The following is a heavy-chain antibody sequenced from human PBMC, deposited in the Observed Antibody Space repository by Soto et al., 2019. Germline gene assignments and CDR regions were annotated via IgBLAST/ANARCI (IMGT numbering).Heavy chain of an antibody. Sequence: GESLKISCKGSGYSFTSYCIGWVRQMPGKGLEWMGIIYPGDSDTRYSPSFQGQVTISADKSISTAYLQWSSLKASDTAMYYCARLTLSATVTTSYYYCMDVWGQGTTVAVS. CDR3: ARLTLSATVTTSYYYCMDV. D-gene: IGHD4-17*01. CDR2: IYPGDSDT. V-gene: IGHV5-51*01. CDR1: GYSFTSYC. J-gene: IGHJ6*02.